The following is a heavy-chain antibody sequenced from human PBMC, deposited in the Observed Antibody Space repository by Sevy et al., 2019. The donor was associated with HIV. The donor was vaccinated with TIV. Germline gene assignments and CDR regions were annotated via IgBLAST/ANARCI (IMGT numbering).Heavy chain of an antibody. CDR3: AKHAVEYYGSGNLH. Sequence: GGYLRLSCAASGFTFSNYGMHWVRQAPGKGLEWMAVKSFDGSNKYYADSVKGRFTISRDNSKNTLYLQMNSLSAEDTAASYCAKHAVEYYGSGNLHWGQGTLVTVSS. V-gene: IGHV3-30*18. J-gene: IGHJ4*02. CDR1: GFTFSNYG. CDR2: KSFDGSNK. D-gene: IGHD3-10*01.